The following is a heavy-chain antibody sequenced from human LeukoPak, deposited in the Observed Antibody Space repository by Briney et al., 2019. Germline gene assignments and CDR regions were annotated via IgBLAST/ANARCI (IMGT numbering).Heavy chain of an antibody. CDR1: DGPINSYS. CDR3: ARVQYGFYYYMDI. CDR2: IHSTGST. V-gene: IGHV4-4*07. D-gene: IGHD5-24*01. Sequence: SETLSLTCTVSDGPINSYSWTWIRQSAGKGLEWIGRIHSTGSTNYNPPLRSRVSMSIDTPKKQFSLNLTSVTAADTAVYYCARVQYGFYYYMDIWGKGTMVTVSS. J-gene: IGHJ6*03.